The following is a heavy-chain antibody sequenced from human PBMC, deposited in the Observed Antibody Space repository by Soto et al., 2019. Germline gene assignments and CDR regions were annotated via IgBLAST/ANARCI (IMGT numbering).Heavy chain of an antibody. D-gene: IGHD2-15*01. J-gene: IGHJ3*02. Sequence: ESLKISCKGPGYGFSIHWVAWLRQMPGKGLEWVGIIYPGNSNTMYSPSFQGQVTISADTALSTTYLQWDTLKPSDTAIYFCASDSYCYGGSCPRGGLAMWGQGTIVIAS. V-gene: IGHV5-51*01. CDR2: IYPGNSNT. CDR1: GYGFSIHW. CDR3: ASDSYCYGGSCPRGGLAM.